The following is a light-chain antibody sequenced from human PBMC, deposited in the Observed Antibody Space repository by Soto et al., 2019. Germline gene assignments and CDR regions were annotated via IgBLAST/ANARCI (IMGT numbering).Light chain of an antibody. J-gene: IGLJ1*01. CDR3: VSYTTSASYV. CDR2: DIN. Sequence: SALTQPASVSGSPGQSITISCTGTSSDVGNYIFVSWYRQHPGKAPKLMIYDINNRPSGVSNRFSGSKSGYTASLTISGLQAEDEADYYCVSYTTSASYVFGTGTKVTVL. CDR1: SSDVGNYIF. V-gene: IGLV2-14*01.